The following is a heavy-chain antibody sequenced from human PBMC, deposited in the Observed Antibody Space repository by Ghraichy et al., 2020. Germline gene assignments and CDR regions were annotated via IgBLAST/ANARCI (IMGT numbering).Heavy chain of an antibody. CDR3: ARGHRRDGYNSLFLGFYY. CDR2: INHSGST. D-gene: IGHD5-24*01. CDR1: GGSFSGYY. Sequence: SETLSLTCAVYGGSFSGYYWSWIRQLPGKGLEWIGEINHSGSTNYNPSLKSRVTISVDTSKNQFSLKLSSGTAADTAVYYCARGHRRDGYNSLFLGFYYWGQRTLVTVSS. J-gene: IGHJ4*02. V-gene: IGHV4-34*01.